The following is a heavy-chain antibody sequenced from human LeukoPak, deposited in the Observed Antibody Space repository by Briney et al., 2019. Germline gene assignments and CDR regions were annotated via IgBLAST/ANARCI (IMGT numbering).Heavy chain of an antibody. V-gene: IGHV3-30*02. D-gene: IGHD4/OR15-4a*01. CDR2: IRYDGNIK. Sequence: GGSLRLSCAASGFNFSAYGMHWVRQAPGKGLEWVAFIRYDGNIKYYADSVKGRFTISRDNSKNTLDLQMNSLRVEDTAVYYCRNPPPLKGANCGVPGRNYWGQGTRVTVSP. CDR1: GFNFSAYG. J-gene: IGHJ4*02. CDR3: RNPPPLKGANCGVPGRNY.